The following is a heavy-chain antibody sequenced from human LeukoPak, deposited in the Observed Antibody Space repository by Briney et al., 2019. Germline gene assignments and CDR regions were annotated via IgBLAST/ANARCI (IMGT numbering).Heavy chain of an antibody. J-gene: IGHJ4*02. CDR2: ISGSGDNT. CDR3: ARRGESASYGDYRFDY. Sequence: GGSLRLSCAASGFTFSSYAMSWVRQAPGKGLEWVSGISGSGDNTYYADSVKGRFTISRDNSKNTLYVQMNSLRAEDTAVYYCARRGESASYGDYRFDYWGQGTLVTVSS. V-gene: IGHV3-23*01. D-gene: IGHD4-17*01. CDR1: GFTFSSYA.